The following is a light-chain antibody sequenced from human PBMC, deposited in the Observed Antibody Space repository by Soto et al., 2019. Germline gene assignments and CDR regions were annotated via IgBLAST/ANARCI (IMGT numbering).Light chain of an antibody. Sequence: QAVVTQEPSLTVSPGGTVTLTCAVYTGAVTSSNYPNWFQQKPGHAPRALIYSTNHKYSWTPARFSGSLLGGKAALTLSGVQPEYEADYYCLLYYGGQLVVFGGGTKLTVL. J-gene: IGLJ2*01. CDR3: LLYYGGQLVV. CDR1: TGAVTSSNY. CDR2: STN. V-gene: IGLV7-43*01.